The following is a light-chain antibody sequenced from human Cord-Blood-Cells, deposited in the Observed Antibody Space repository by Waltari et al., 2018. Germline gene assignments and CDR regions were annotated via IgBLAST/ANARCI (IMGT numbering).Light chain of an antibody. CDR3: MQALQTPT. CDR2: LGT. CDR1: QSLLHSNGYTY. Sequence: DIVMTQSPLSLPVTPGEPASISCRSSQSLLHSNGYTYLDWYLQKPGQSPQHLIYLGTNRTSGVPDRFSGSGSGTDVTLKISRVEAEDVGVYYCMQALQTPTFGGGTKVEIK. V-gene: IGKV2-28*01. J-gene: IGKJ4*01.